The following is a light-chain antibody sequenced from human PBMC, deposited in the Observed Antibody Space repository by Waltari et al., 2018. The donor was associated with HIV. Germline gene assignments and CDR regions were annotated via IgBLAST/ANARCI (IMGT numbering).Light chain of an antibody. CDR1: SSNIGRNF. J-gene: IGLJ2*01. Sequence: QSVVTQPPSASGTPGQRVTISCSGGSSNIGRNFVYWYQQFPGKAPQLLIYRDNQRPSGVPDRFSGSKSGTSASLAIGGLQSDDEASYHCATWEDSLGGYVVFGGGTKLTVL. CDR2: RDN. V-gene: IGLV1-47*01. CDR3: ATWEDSLGGYVV.